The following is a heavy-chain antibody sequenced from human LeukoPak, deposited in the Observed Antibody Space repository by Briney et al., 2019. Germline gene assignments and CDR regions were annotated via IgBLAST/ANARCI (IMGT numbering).Heavy chain of an antibody. J-gene: IGHJ4*02. CDR1: GLPIA. Sequence: PGGSLRLSCVASGLPIAMHWVRQAPGRGLEWVSLISGDGVSTFYADSVKGRFSISRDNSKNSLYLEMNSLRTEDAAMYYCAKESGKFDYWGQGTLVAVSS. V-gene: IGHV3-43*02. CDR3: AKESGKFDY. CDR2: ISGDGVST.